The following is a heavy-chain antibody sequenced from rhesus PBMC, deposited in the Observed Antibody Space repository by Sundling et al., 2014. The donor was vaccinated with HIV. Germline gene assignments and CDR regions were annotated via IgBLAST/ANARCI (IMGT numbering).Heavy chain of an antibody. CDR2: FYGNNHVT. Sequence: QVQLQESGPGLVKPSETLSLTCAVSGGSISAVYYWAWIRRPPGKGLEWIGGFYGNNHVTNYNPSLKSRVTISEDTSKNHFSLKLTSMTAADTAVYYCARLYTWNSIPYALDSWGQGVVVTVSS. V-gene: IGHV4-143*01. CDR1: GGSISAVYY. CDR3: ARLYTWNSIPYALDS. D-gene: IGHD1-1-1*01. J-gene: IGHJ6*01.